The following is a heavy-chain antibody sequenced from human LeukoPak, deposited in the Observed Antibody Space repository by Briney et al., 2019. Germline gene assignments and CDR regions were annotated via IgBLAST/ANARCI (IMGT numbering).Heavy chain of an antibody. CDR1: GFTFSSFW. D-gene: IGHD3-10*01. J-gene: IGHJ4*02. CDR3: AREYYASGDY. CDR2: INADRSST. V-gene: IGHV3-74*01. Sequence: GGSLRLSCAASGFTFSSFWMHWVRQAPGKGLQWVSRINADRSSTGHADSVKGRLTISKDNAKNTLYLQINSLRAEDTAVYYCAREYYASGDYWGQGTLVTVSS.